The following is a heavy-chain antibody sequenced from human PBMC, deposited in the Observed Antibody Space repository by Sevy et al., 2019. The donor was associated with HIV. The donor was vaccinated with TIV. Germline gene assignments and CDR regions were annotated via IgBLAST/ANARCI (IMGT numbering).Heavy chain of an antibody. V-gene: IGHV3-21*01. D-gene: IGHD3-10*01. CDR1: GFTFSSYS. CDR3: ARDLGWTVRGDSATYFDY. CDR2: ISSSSSYI. Sequence: GGSLRLSCAASGFTFSSYSMNWVRQAPGKGLEWVSSISSSSSYIYYADSVKGRFTISRDNAKNSLYLQMNSLRAEDTAVYYCARDLGWTVRGDSATYFDYWGQGTLVTVSS. J-gene: IGHJ4*02.